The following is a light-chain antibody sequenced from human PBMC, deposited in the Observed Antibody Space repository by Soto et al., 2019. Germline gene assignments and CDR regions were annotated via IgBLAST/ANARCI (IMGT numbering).Light chain of an antibody. CDR3: QQYGSSPLT. J-gene: IGKJ3*01. Sequence: EIVLTQSPGTLSLFPGERATLSCRASQSVSSSYLAWYQQKPGQAPRLLIYGASSRATGIPDRFSGSGSGTDFTLTISRLEPEDCAVYYCQQYGSSPLTFGPGTKVDIK. CDR2: GAS. CDR1: QSVSSSY. V-gene: IGKV3-20*01.